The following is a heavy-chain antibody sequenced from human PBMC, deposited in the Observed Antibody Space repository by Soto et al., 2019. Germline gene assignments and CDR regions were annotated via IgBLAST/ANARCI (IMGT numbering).Heavy chain of an antibody. J-gene: IGHJ4*02. Sequence: EVQLVESGGGLVKPGGSLRLSCAASGFTFSSYSMNWVRQAPGKGLEWVSSISSSSSYIYYADSVKGRFTISRDNAKNSLYLQMNSLRAEDTAVYYCARDMDYCETFESRTRFTPDYWGQGTLVTVSS. CDR1: GFTFSSYS. CDR3: ARDMDYCETFESRTRFTPDY. V-gene: IGHV3-21*01. D-gene: IGHD4-17*01. CDR2: ISSSSSYI.